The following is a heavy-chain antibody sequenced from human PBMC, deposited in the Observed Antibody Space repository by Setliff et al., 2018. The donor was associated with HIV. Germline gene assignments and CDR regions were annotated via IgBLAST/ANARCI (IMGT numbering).Heavy chain of an antibody. CDR2: IIPIFGTA. CDR1: GGTFSSYA. CDR3: ARPFDYGDYGSLDY. J-gene: IGHJ4*02. D-gene: IGHD4-17*01. Sequence: ASVKVSCKASGGTFSSYAISWVRQAPGQGLEWMGGIIPIFGTANYAQKFQGRVTITTDESTSTAYMELSSLRSEDTAVYYCARPFDYGDYGSLDYWGQGTLVTVSS. V-gene: IGHV1-69*05.